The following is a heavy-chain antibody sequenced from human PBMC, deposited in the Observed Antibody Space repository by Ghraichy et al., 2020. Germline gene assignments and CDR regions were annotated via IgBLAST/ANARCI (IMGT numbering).Heavy chain of an antibody. CDR1: GFDFSRFS. J-gene: IGHJ5*02. D-gene: IGHD5-24*01. CDR2: LSSDGGTP. CDR3: VRPGYSSRGPKS. V-gene: IGHV3-30*03. Sequence: GGSLRLSCVVSGFDFSRFSMHWVRQPPGKGLEWVAVLSSDGGTPNYADSVKGRFTISRDNSKKALYLLLNSLRPEDTAIYYCVRPGYSSRGPKSWGQGTLVTVSS.